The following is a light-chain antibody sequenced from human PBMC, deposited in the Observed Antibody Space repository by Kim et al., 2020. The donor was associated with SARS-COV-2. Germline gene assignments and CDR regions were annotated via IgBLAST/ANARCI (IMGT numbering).Light chain of an antibody. V-gene: IGKV3-15*01. CDR2: GAS. CDR1: QSVSSS. Sequence: SVSPGERATRSCRASQSVSSSLAWYQQKPGQAPRLLIYGASTRATGIPARFSGSGSGTEFTLTISSLQSEDLAVYYCQQYNNWITFGQGTRLEIK. J-gene: IGKJ5*01. CDR3: QQYNNWIT.